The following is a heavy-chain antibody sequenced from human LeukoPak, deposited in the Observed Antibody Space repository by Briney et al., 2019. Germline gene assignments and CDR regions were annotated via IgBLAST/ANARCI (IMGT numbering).Heavy chain of an antibody. CDR1: GVPFSNYY. D-gene: IGHD6-19*01. Sequence: SETLSLTCAVSGVPFSNYYWSWVRQSPRQGLEWIGEINHSGNTNYNPSLKSRVTMSIDTSKNQFSLKLTSVTAADAGVYYCTRAVAGHPDWGQGTLVTVSS. J-gene: IGHJ4*02. CDR2: INHSGNT. V-gene: IGHV4-34*01. CDR3: TRAVAGHPD.